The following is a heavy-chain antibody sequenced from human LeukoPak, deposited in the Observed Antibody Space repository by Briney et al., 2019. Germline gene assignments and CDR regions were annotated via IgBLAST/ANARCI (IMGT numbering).Heavy chain of an antibody. Sequence: GRSLRLSCAASGFTFSSYGMHWVRQAPGKGLEWVAVISYDGSNKYYADSVKGRFTISRDNSKNTLYLQMNSLRAEDTAVYYCAKVVRGGDFWSGYYYGMDVWGQGTTDTVSS. D-gene: IGHD3-3*01. CDR2: ISYDGSNK. V-gene: IGHV3-30*18. CDR1: GFTFSSYG. CDR3: AKVVRGGDFWSGYYYGMDV. J-gene: IGHJ6*02.